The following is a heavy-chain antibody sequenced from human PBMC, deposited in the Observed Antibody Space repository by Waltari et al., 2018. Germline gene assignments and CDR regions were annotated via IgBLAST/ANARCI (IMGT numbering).Heavy chain of an antibody. CDR3: ARLPTKYYDSLGWGFFDQ. V-gene: IGHV4-59*08. CDR1: GDFPSDDH. CDR2: LRNTGST. J-gene: IGHJ4*02. Sequence: HVQLQESGPGLVKPSETLSLTCTVSGDFPSDDHWTWIRQATGKGLEWIAYLRNTGSTKRNPSLESRVTISADTSKKQFTLRLTSVTAADTAVYYCARLPTKYYDSLGWGFFDQWGQGILVTVSS. D-gene: IGHD3-22*01.